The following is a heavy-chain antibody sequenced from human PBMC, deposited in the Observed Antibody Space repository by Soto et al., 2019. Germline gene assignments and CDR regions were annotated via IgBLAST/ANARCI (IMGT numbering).Heavy chain of an antibody. D-gene: IGHD2-2*01. CDR2: IFSSGST. J-gene: IGHJ4*02. V-gene: IGHV4-59*01. Sequence: QVQLQESGPGLVKPSETLSLTCTVSGDSISSFYWTWIRQPPGKGLEWVGYIFSSGSTNYNPSLKSRVTISVDTSETQCSLKLTSVTAADTAVYYCARVGYCSSTPCWPIGYFEYWGQGTLVTVSS. CDR1: GDSISSFY. CDR3: ARVGYCSSTPCWPIGYFEY.